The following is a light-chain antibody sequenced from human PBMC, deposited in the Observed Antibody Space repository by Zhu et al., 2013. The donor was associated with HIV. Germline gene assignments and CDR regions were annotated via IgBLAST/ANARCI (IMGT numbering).Light chain of an antibody. CDR3: QQRSDWPPSLT. Sequence: DIVLTQSPGTLSLSPGERATLSCRASQSVRGDFLAWYQQKPGQAPRVVIYDASNRATGIPARFSGSGSGTDFTLTISSLEPEDFAVYYCQQRSDWPPSLTFGGGTKVEIK. CDR1: QSVRGDF. V-gene: IGKV3D-20*02. J-gene: IGKJ4*01. CDR2: DAS.